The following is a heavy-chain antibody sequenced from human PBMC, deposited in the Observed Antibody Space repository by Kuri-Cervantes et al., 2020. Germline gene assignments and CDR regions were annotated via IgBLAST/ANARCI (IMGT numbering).Heavy chain of an antibody. D-gene: IGHD6-13*01. CDR1: GGSISSGDYY. V-gene: IGHV4-30-4*01. J-gene: IGHJ5*02. Sequence: LRLSCTVSGGSISSGDYYWSWIRQPPGKGLEWIGYIYYSGSTYYNSSLKSRVTISVDTSKNQFSLKLSSVTAADTAVYYCARANGYSSSWGFDPWGQGTLVTVSS. CDR2: IYYSGST. CDR3: ARANGYSSSWGFDP.